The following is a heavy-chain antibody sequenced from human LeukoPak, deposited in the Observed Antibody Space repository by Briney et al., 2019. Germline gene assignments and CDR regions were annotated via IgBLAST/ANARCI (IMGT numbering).Heavy chain of an antibody. V-gene: IGHV3-30-3*01. D-gene: IGHD3-22*01. J-gene: IGHJ4*02. CDR2: ISYDGSNK. Sequence: GGSLRLSCAASGFTFSSYAMHWVRQAPGKGLEWVAVISYDGSNKYYADSVKGRFTISRDNSKNTLYLQMNSLRAEDTAVYYCVNRYYYDSSGYLLDYWGQGALVTVSS. CDR3: VNRYYYDSSGYLLDY. CDR1: GFTFSSYA.